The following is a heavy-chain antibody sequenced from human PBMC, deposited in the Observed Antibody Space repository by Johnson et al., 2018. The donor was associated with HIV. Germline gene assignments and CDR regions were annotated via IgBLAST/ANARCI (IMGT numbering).Heavy chain of an antibody. CDR3: ARGRASWELYDAFDI. D-gene: IGHD1-26*01. CDR1: GFTFSSYA. Sequence: QVQLVESGGGVVQPGRSLRLSCAASGFTFSSYAIHWVRQAPGKGLEWVAIISYDGSNKYYADSVKGRFTISRDNSKNTLYLQMNSLRPEDTAVYYCARGRASWELYDAFDIWGQGTMVTVSS. CDR2: ISYDGSNK. J-gene: IGHJ3*02. V-gene: IGHV3-30*04.